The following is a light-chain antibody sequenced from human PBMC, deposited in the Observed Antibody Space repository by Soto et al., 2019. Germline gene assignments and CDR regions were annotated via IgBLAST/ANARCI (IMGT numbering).Light chain of an antibody. CDR3: QQYYSDFFT. CDR2: WAC. CDR1: QSLLYSSNNKTY. V-gene: IGKV4-1*01. J-gene: IGKJ2*01. Sequence: DIVMTQSPEFLAVPLGERATINCKSSQSLLYSSNNKTYLAWYQHRPGPSPKMLIFWACARESGVPDRFSGSGSETDFTLSLSRLEAEDSAVYYCQQYYSDFFTFGQGTRLEIK.